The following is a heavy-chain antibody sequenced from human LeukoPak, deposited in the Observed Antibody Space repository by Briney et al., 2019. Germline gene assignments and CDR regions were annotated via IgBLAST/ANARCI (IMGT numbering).Heavy chain of an antibody. V-gene: IGHV4-31*03. Sequence: PSETLSLTCTVSGGSISSGGYYWSWIRQHPGKGLEWIGYIYYSGSTYYNPSLKSRVTIPVDTSKNQFSLKLSSVTAADTAVYYCARVLVVPAVLGAYCYYYGMDVWGQGTTVTVSS. CDR3: ARVLVVPAVLGAYCYYYGMDV. CDR1: GGSISSGGYY. CDR2: IYYSGST. J-gene: IGHJ6*02. D-gene: IGHD2-2*01.